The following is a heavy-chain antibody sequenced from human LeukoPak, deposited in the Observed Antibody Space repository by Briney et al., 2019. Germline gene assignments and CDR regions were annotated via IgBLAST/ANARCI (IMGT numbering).Heavy chain of an antibody. D-gene: IGHD3-16*02. Sequence: ASVKVSCKASGYTFTSYYMHWVRQAPGQGLEWMGIINPSGGGTNYAQKFQGRVTMTRDTSISTAYMELSRLRSDDTAVYYCARRYRRDLGYFDYWGQGTLVTVSS. CDR2: INPSGGGT. J-gene: IGHJ4*02. CDR3: ARRYRRDLGYFDY. V-gene: IGHV1-2*02. CDR1: GYTFTSYY.